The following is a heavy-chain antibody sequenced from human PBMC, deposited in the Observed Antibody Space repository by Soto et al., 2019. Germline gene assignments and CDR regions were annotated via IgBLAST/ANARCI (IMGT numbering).Heavy chain of an antibody. CDR1: GFTFSSYA. J-gene: IGHJ6*02. CDR2: ISYDGSNK. CDR3: ATIVSDTAMVMVDV. Sequence: GGSLRLSCAASGFTFSSYAMHWVRQAPGKGLEWVAVISYDGSNKYYADSVKGRFTISRDNSKNTLYLQMNSLRAEDTAVYYCATIVSDTAMVMVDVWGQGTTVTVSS. D-gene: IGHD5-18*01. V-gene: IGHV3-30-3*01.